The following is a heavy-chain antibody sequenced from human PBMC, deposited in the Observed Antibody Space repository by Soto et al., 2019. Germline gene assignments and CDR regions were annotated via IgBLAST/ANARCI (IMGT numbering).Heavy chain of an antibody. V-gene: IGHV3-15*07. D-gene: IGHD3-3*01. CDR1: GFTFSNAW. J-gene: IGHJ6*02. Sequence: TGGSLRLSCAASGFTFSNAWMNWVRQAPGKGLEWVGRIKSKTDGGTTDYAAPVKGRFTISRDDSKNTLYLQMNSLKTEDTAVYYCTRTDGGGDFWSGYYTPLGYYYYGMDVWGQGTTVTVSS. CDR2: IKSKTDGGTT. CDR3: TRTDGGGDFWSGYYTPLGYYYYGMDV.